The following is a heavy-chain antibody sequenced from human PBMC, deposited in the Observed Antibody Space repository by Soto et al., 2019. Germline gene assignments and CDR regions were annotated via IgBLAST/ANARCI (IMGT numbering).Heavy chain of an antibody. CDR3: ARDVSSTANWLDP. Sequence: SETLSLTCTVSGASLHIGGYYWAWIRQNPGKGLEWIGYIYYTAVTYYNPSLGSRVNISVDTSKNQFSLELTSVTAADPAVYYFARDVSSTANWLDPCGQGLLVTFSS. D-gene: IGHD2-2*01. CDR2: IYYTAVT. V-gene: IGHV4-31*03. CDR1: GASLHIGGYY. J-gene: IGHJ5*02.